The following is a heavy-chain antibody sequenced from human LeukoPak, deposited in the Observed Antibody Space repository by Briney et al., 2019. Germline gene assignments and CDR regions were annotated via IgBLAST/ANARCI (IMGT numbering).Heavy chain of an antibody. V-gene: IGHV4-59*01. J-gene: IGHJ4*02. D-gene: IGHD3-16*01. CDR3: AGGFDSNPDY. CDR1: GGSISSYY. CDR2: IFYSGST. Sequence: SETLSLTCTVSGGSISSYYWSWIRQSPGKGREWIGYIFYSGSTNYNPSLKSRVTISIDTSKNQFSLKLSSVTAADTAVYYCAGGFDSNPDYWGQGTLVTVSS.